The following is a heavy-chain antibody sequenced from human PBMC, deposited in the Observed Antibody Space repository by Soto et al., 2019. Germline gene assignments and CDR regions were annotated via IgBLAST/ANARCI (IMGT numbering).Heavy chain of an antibody. V-gene: IGHV3-23*01. D-gene: IGHD5-12*01. CDR1: GFTFSTYA. J-gene: IGHJ4*02. CDR2: ISGSSDST. CDR3: AKVGWLQDFDY. Sequence: EVQLLESGGGLVQPGGSLRLSCAASGFTFSTYAMSWVRQGPGKGLEWVADISGSSDSTHYADSVKGRFTVSRDNSKNTLFLHLTSLRVEDTAVYYCAKVGWLQDFDYWGQGTLVTVSS.